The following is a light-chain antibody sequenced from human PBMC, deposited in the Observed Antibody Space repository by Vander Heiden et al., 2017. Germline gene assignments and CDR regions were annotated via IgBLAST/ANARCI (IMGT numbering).Light chain of an antibody. CDR1: QGIRND. J-gene: IGKJ1*01. CDR2: GAS. V-gene: IGKV1-6*01. Sequence: AVQMTQSPPPLSASVGDRVTISCWASQGIRNDLGWYQQKPGQAPTVLIYGASTLHSGVPSRFGGSGSGTDFVLTISGLQPEDSATYFCLQDYSYPRTFGQGTKVEIK. CDR3: LQDYSYPRT.